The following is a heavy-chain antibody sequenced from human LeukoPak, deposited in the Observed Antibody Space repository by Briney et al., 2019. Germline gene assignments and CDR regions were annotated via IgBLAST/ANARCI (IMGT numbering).Heavy chain of an antibody. CDR1: GHTFTSYG. CDR3: ARGPVYYYDSSGYPDY. D-gene: IGHD3-22*01. V-gene: IGHV1-18*01. J-gene: IGHJ4*02. CDR2: ISAYNGNT. Sequence: ASVKVSCKASGHTFTSYGISWVRQAPGQGLEWMGWISAYNGNTNYAQKLQGRVTMTTDTSTSTAYMELRSLRSDDTAVYYCARGPVYYYDSSGYPDYWGQGTLVTVSS.